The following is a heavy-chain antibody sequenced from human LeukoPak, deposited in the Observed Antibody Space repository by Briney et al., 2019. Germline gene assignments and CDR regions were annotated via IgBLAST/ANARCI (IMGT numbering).Heavy chain of an antibody. D-gene: IGHD2/OR15-2a*01. CDR3: ARNMVGETTFDY. J-gene: IGHJ4*02. V-gene: IGHV4-39*07. CDR1: GVSISSSSHY. CDR2: IYFSGST. Sequence: SETLSLTCTVSGVSISSSSHYWGWIRQPPGKGLECIGNIYFSGSTYYNPSLKSRVTISVDTSKNQFSLKLSSVTAADTAVYYCARNMVGETTFDYWGQGTLVTVSS.